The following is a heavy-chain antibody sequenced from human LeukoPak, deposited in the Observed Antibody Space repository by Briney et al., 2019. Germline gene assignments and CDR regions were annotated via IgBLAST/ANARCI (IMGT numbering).Heavy chain of an antibody. V-gene: IGHV4-59*01. CDR1: GGSISSYY. CDR3: ARVAYDFWSGSRWFDP. D-gene: IGHD3-3*01. CDR2: IYYSGST. J-gene: IGHJ5*02. Sequence: SETLSLTCTVSGGSISSYYWSWIRQPPGRGLEWIGYIYYSGSTNYNPSLKSRATISVDTSKNQFSLKLSSVTAADTAVYYCARVAYDFWSGSRWFDPWGQGTLVTVSS.